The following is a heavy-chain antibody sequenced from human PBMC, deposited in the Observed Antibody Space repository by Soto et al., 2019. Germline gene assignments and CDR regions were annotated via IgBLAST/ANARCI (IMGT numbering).Heavy chain of an antibody. CDR2: VYQTGST. CDR1: GGSISSTNW. CDR3: ASLPPRIVVVVLPIPS. J-gene: IGHJ4*02. V-gene: IGHV4-4*02. Sequence: QVQLQQSGPRLARPSGTLSLTCVVSGGSISSTNWWTWVRQTPGKGLKWIGEVYQTGSTKYHPSLNNRVTVTLDKSNNPFSLTLTPVPAADTAVYYCASLPPRIVVVVLPIPSWGQGALVTVSP. D-gene: IGHD2-15*01.